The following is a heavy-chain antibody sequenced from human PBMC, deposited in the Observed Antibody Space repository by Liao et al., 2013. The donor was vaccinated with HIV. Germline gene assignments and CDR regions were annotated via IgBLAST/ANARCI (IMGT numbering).Heavy chain of an antibody. D-gene: IGHD3-16*01. CDR3: ARGRLGEFDY. CDR1: GESFRGYF. Sequence: QVQLQQWGAGLLKPSETLSLTCDVYGESFRGYFWNWIRQPPGKGLEWIGEINHSGRTNYNPSVKSRVTVSVDTSKNQFALNLSSVTAADTAVYYCARGRLGEFDYWGQGTLVTVSS. CDR2: INHSGRT. J-gene: IGHJ4*02. V-gene: IGHV4-34*01.